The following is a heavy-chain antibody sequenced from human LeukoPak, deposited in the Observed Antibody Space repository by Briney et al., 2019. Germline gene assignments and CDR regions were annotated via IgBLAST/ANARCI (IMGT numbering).Heavy chain of an antibody. J-gene: IGHJ4*02. CDR2: INALGART. D-gene: IGHD2-15*01. Sequence: GGSLRLSCEAPGFTFSGNAMTWVRQAPGKGLKRFSRINALGARTYYADSVKGRFTISRDNSKNTLYLQMNSLRAEDTALYYCAKVALGYCSGSSCYYFDYGGQGTLVTVSS. CDR3: AKVALGYCSGSSCYYFDY. V-gene: IGHV3-23*01. CDR1: GFTFSGNA.